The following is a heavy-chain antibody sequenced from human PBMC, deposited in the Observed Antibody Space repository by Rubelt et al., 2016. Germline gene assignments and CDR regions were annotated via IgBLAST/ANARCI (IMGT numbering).Heavy chain of an antibody. D-gene: IGHD6-19*01. V-gene: IGHV1-18*04. Sequence: QVQLVQSGAEVERPGASVRISCKASGYTFTGYFIHWVRQAPGQGLEWMGWISAYNGNTKNSQKFQGRITMTTDTSTSTAYMELRSLRTDDTAVYYCARVGVALGQNFDYWGQGTLVTVSS. J-gene: IGHJ4*02. CDR3: ARVGVALGQNFDY. CDR1: GYTFTGYF. CDR2: ISAYNGNT.